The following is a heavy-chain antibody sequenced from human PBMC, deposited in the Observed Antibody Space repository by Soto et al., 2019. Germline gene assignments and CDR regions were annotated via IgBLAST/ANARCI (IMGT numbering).Heavy chain of an antibody. CDR1: GYSFTTYC. Sequence: PGESLKISCKSYGYSFTTYCIAWVRQMPGKGLEWMGSIHPGESDTRYSPSFQGQVTISADRSITTAYLQWSSLKASDTAMYYCARHEATYYNFYGMDVWGQGTTVTASS. CDR3: ARHEATYYNFYGMDV. V-gene: IGHV5-51*01. J-gene: IGHJ6*02. CDR2: IHPGESDT.